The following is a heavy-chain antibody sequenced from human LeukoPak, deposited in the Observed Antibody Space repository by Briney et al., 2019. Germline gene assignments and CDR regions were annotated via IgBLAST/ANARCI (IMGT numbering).Heavy chain of an antibody. CDR3: TKASGNSGRDYTPFDY. D-gene: IGHD3-3*01. CDR1: GFTFSSYA. CDR2: ISGSGGST. J-gene: IGHJ4*02. Sequence: GGSLRLSCAASGFTFSSYAMSWVRQAPGKGLEWVSGISGSGGSTYYAESVKGRFTISRDNSKNTLYLQMNSLRAEDTAVYYCTKASGNSGRDYTPFDYWGQGTLVTVSS. V-gene: IGHV3-23*01.